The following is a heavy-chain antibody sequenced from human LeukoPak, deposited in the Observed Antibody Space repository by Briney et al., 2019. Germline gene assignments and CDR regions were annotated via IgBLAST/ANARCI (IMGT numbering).Heavy chain of an antibody. J-gene: IGHJ4*02. Sequence: GGSLRLSCAASGFTFSSYAMNWVRQAPGKGLEWVAFIRYDGSNKYYVESVKGRFSISRDNSKNTLYLEMNSLRAEDTAIYYCAKGIGKLGAFQSDFDYWGQGTLVTVSS. D-gene: IGHD1-26*01. CDR2: IRYDGSNK. V-gene: IGHV3-30*02. CDR3: AKGIGKLGAFQSDFDY. CDR1: GFTFSSYA.